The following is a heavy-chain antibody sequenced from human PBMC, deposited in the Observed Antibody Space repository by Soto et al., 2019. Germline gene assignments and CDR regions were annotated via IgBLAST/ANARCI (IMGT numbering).Heavy chain of an antibody. V-gene: IGHV4-59*01. Sequence: SETLSLTCTVSGGSISSYYWSWIRQPPGKGLEWIGYIYYSGSTNYNPSLKSRVTISVDTSKNQFSLKLSSVTAADTAVYYCASHQLVPGVVFDYWGQGTLVTVSS. CDR1: GGSISSYY. D-gene: IGHD6-6*01. CDR2: IYYSGST. CDR3: ASHQLVPGVVFDY. J-gene: IGHJ4*02.